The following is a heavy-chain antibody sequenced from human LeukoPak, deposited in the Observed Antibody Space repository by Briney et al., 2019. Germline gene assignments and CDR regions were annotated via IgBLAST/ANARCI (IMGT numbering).Heavy chain of an antibody. CDR1: GGSISSTIYY. D-gene: IGHD3-3*01. J-gene: IGHJ3*02. V-gene: IGHV4-39*01. CDR2: IYYGGKT. CDR3: ARHLGGSGSTDAFDI. Sequence: PSETLSLTCTVSGGSISSTIYYCAWIRQPPGKGLEWIGSIYYGGKTYYNPSLKSRVTTSVDTSKNQFSLKLSSVTAADTAVYYCARHLGGSGSTDAFDIWGQGTVVTVSS.